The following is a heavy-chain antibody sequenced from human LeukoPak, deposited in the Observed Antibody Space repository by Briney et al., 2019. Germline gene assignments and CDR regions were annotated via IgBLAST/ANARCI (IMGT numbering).Heavy chain of an antibody. J-gene: IGHJ4*02. Sequence: GGSLRLSCAASGFTFSSYGMHWVRQAPGKGLEWVAFIRYDGSNKYYADSVKGRFTISRDNSKNTLYLQMNSLRAEDTAVYYCAKDPVSRTIFGSPTGYWGQGTLVTVSS. CDR1: GFTFSSYG. V-gene: IGHV3-30*02. CDR3: AKDPVSRTIFGSPTGY. D-gene: IGHD3-3*01. CDR2: IRYDGSNK.